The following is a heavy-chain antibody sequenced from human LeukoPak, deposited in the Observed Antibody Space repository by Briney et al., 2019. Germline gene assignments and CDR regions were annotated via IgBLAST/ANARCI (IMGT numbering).Heavy chain of an antibody. CDR1: GGSISSSSYY. D-gene: IGHD3-16*02. V-gene: IGHV4-39*07. CDR2: IYYSGST. Sequence: PSETLSLTCTVSGGSISSSSYYWGWIRQPPGKGLEWGGSIYYSGSTYYNPSLKSRVTISVDTTKNQFSLKLSSVTAADTAVYYCARVRIRGVIDLAYWGQGTLGTVSP. CDR3: ARVRIRGVIDLAY. J-gene: IGHJ4*02.